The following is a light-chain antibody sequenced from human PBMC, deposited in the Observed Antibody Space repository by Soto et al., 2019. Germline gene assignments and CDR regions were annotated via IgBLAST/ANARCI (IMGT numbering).Light chain of an antibody. CDR1: QGISSA. J-gene: IGKJ2*01. CDR2: DAS. V-gene: IGKV1-13*02. Sequence: AIQLTQSPSSLSASVGDRVTITCRASQGISSALAWYQQKPGKAPKLLIYDASSLESGVPSRFSGSGSGTDFTLAISSRQPEDCATYDCQQFNSYPPTFGQGTKLEI. CDR3: QQFNSYPPT.